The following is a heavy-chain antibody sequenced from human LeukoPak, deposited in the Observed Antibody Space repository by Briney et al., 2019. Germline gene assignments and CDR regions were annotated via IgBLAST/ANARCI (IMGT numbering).Heavy chain of an antibody. D-gene: IGHD2-15*01. CDR2: SKSKTDGGTT. V-gene: IGHV3-15*01. CDR3: ATDGYCSAGSCYSYDN. CDR1: GFTFSNAW. J-gene: IGHJ4*02. Sequence: GGSLRLSCAASGFTFSNAWVTWVRQAPGKGLEWVGRSKSKTDGGTTDYGAPVKGRFSISRDDSKSTLYLQMNSLKTEDTAVYYCATDGYCSAGSCYSYDNWGQGTLVTASP.